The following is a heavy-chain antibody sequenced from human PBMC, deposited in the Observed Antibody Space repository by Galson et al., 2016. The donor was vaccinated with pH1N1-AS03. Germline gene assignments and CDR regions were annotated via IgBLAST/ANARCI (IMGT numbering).Heavy chain of an antibody. V-gene: IGHV4-31*03. CDR1: GGSVRTDGYY. D-gene: IGHD6-19*01. CDR2: MYYSGST. Sequence: TLSLTCTVSGGSVRTDGYYWTWIRQRPGKGLEWIAFMYYSGSTYSNPSLKSRVSMSVDTSTNQFSLKLTSMTAADTAVYYCARREAVSGVWGALDVWGQGTMVTVSS. CDR3: ARREAVSGVWGALDV. J-gene: IGHJ3*01.